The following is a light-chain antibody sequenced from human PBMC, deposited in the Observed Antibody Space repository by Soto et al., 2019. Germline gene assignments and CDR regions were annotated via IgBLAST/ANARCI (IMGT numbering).Light chain of an antibody. CDR1: QVITND. V-gene: IGKV1-17*01. J-gene: IGKJ1*01. CDR3: QQLNTYPWT. Sequence: IQMTQSPSSLSASVGDRLSITCRASQVITNDLGWYQQKPGKAPKRLIYAASTLQSGVTSRFSGSGSGTAFTLTISSLQPEDVATYYCQQLNTYPWTYGQGTKVEIK. CDR2: AAS.